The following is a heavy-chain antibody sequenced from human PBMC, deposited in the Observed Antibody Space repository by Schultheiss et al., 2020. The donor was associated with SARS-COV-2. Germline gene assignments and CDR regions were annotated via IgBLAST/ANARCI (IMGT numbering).Heavy chain of an antibody. D-gene: IGHD4-11*01. CDR3: AAETTVTTYGMDV. CDR2: ISAYSGNT. V-gene: IGHV1-18*01. CDR1: GYTFTSYG. J-gene: IGHJ6*02. Sequence: ASVKVSCKASGYTFTSYGISWVRQAPGQGLEWMGWISAYSGNTNYAQKLQGRVTMTTDTSTNTAYMDLRSLRSDDTAVYYCAAETTVTTYGMDVWGQGTTVTVSS.